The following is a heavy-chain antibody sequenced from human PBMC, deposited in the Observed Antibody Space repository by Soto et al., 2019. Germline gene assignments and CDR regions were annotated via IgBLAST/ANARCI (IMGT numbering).Heavy chain of an antibody. CDR2: IYYSGST. V-gene: IGHV4-31*03. D-gene: IGHD4-4*01. CDR3: ASVQYFNGFDP. J-gene: IGHJ5*02. CDR1: GGSISSGGYY. Sequence: SETLSLTCTVSGGSISSGGYYWSWIRQHPGKGLEWIGYIYYSGSTYYNPSLKSRVTISVDTSKNQFSLKLSSVTAADTAVYYGASVQYFNGFDPWGQGTLVTVSS.